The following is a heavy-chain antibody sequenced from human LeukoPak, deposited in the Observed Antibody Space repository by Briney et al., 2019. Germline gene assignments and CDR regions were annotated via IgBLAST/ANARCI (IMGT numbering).Heavy chain of an antibody. CDR3: ARGAFNPYYYDSSGYLGY. D-gene: IGHD3-22*01. CDR2: ITSSTTYT. J-gene: IGHJ4*02. CDR1: GFIFNTFG. Sequence: GGSLRLSCSASGFIFNTFGMNWVRQAPGKGLEWVSSITSSTTYTYYADSVKGRFTISRDNAKNSLFLQMNSLRAEDTAVYYCARGAFNPYYYDSSGYLGYWGQGTLVTVSS. V-gene: IGHV3-21*04.